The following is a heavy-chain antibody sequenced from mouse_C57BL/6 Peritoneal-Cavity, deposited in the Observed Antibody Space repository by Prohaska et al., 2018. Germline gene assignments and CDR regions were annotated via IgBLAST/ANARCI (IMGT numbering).Heavy chain of an antibody. CDR1: GFTFSGFW. CDR3: MRYGNYWYFDV. D-gene: IGHD2-1*01. J-gene: IGHJ1*03. V-gene: IGHV11-2*01. CDR2: INSDGSEI. Sequence: EVQLLETGGGLVQPGGSRGLSCEGSGFTFSGFWMSWVRQTPGKTLEWIGDINSDGSEINYAPSIKDRVTIFRDNDKSNLYLQMSNVRSEDTATYFCMRYGNYWYFDVWGTGTTVTVSS.